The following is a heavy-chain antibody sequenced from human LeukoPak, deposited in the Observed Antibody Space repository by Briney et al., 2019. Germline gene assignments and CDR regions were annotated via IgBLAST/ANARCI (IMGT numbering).Heavy chain of an antibody. V-gene: IGHV4-59*01. D-gene: IGHD2-2*01. CDR2: IYYSGSS. CDR3: ASQIGTGTSTFHFDL. Sequence: KPSETLSLTCTVSGGSISSYFWSWIRQPPGKGLEWIGCIYYSGSSNYNPSLKSRVTISVDTSKNQLSLKLRSVTAADTAVYYCASQIGTGTSTFHFDLWGRGTLVTVSS. CDR1: GGSISSYF. J-gene: IGHJ2*01.